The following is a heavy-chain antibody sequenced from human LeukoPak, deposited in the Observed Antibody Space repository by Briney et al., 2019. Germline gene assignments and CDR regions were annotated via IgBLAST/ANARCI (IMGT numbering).Heavy chain of an antibody. CDR3: ARGGELAAGGGAFDI. CDR1: GGTFSSYA. J-gene: IGHJ3*02. V-gene: IGHV1-69*06. Sequence: ASVKVSCKASGGTFSSYAISWVRQAPGQGLEWMGGIIPIFGTANYAQKFQGRVTITADKSTSTAYMKLSSLRSEDTAVYYCARGGELAAGGGAFDIWGQGTMVTVSS. D-gene: IGHD1-26*01. CDR2: IIPIFGTA.